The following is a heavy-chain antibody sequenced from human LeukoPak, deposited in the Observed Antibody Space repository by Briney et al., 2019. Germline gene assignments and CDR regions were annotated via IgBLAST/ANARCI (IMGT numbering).Heavy chain of an antibody. Sequence: GGSLRLSCGASGFTFDKYGMHYVRQTPGKGLEWVAVILEDGRIKKYADSVKDRFTISRDNTNNTLYLQMHSLRVEDTGIYFCAKDRETTASGTFDYWGLGTLVTVSS. J-gene: IGHJ4*02. CDR3: AKDRETTASGTFDY. CDR1: GFTFDKYG. D-gene: IGHD1-1*01. CDR2: ILEDGRIK. V-gene: IGHV3-30*18.